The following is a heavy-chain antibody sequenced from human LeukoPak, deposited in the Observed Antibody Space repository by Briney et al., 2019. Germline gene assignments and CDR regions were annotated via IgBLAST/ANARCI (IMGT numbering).Heavy chain of an antibody. CDR1: GYTFTSYG. Sequence: ASVKVSCKASGYTFTSYGISWVRQAPGQGLEWMGWISAYNGNTNYAQKLQGRVTMTTDTSTSTAYMELRSLRSDDTAVYYCARFRFVDTAMVTAKYYFDYWGQGTLVTVSS. CDR2: ISAYNGNT. D-gene: IGHD5-18*01. CDR3: ARFRFVDTAMVTAKYYFDY. V-gene: IGHV1-18*01. J-gene: IGHJ4*02.